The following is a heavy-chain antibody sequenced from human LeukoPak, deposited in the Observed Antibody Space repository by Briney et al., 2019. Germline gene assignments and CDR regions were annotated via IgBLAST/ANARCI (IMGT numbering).Heavy chain of an antibody. D-gene: IGHD2-15*01. Sequence: ASVKVSCKASGGTFSSYAISWVRQAPGQGLEWMGGIIPIFGTANYAQKFQGRVTITTDESTSTAYMELSSLRSEDTAVYYCEGGRGTAYGYWGQGTLVTVSS. CDR3: EGGRGTAYGY. J-gene: IGHJ4*02. CDR1: GGTFSSYA. V-gene: IGHV1-69*05. CDR2: IIPIFGTA.